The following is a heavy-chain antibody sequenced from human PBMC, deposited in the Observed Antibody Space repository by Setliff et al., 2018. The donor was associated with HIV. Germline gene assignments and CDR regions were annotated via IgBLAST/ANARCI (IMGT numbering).Heavy chain of an antibody. CDR3: ARVSTDYVWGSFLSSGPYYFDF. D-gene: IGHD3-16*01. Sequence: PSETLSLTCTASGASIYSDSSFWGWIRQSPGKGLEWIGTISTSGTTNYNPSLKSRVTISADTSKSQFSLKLTSVTAADTAAYFCARVSTDYVWGSFLSSGPYYFDFWGQGALVTVSS. V-gene: IGHV4-61*02. CDR1: GASIYSDSSF. CDR2: ISTSGTT. J-gene: IGHJ4*02.